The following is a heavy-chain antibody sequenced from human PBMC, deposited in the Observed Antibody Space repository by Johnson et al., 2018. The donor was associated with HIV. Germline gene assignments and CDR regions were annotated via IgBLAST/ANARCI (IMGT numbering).Heavy chain of an antibody. CDR3: ARGEDSYFDI. CDR1: GFTFSSYG. J-gene: IGHJ3*02. D-gene: IGHD2-15*01. Sequence: QVLLVESGGGVVQPGRSLRLSCAASGFTFSSYGMHWVRQAPGKGLEWVAVISYDGSNKYYADSVKGRFTISRDNSKNTLYLQMNSLRAEDTAVYYCARGEDSYFDIWGQGTMVTVSS. CDR2: ISYDGSNK. V-gene: IGHV3-30*03.